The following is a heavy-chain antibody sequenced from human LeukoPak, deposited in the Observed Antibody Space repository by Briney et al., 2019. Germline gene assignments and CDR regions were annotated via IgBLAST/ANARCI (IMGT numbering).Heavy chain of an antibody. CDR3: AREQGIAAAGHPDDAFDI. CDR1: GCTFTRYY. Sequence: ASVTVSCKASGCTFTRYYMHWVRQAPGQGLEWMGWINPNSGGANYAQKFQGRVTMTRDTSISTAYMELSRLRSDDTAVYYCAREQGIAAAGHPDDAFDIWGQGTMVTVSS. D-gene: IGHD6-13*01. CDR2: INPNSGGA. J-gene: IGHJ3*02. V-gene: IGHV1-2*02.